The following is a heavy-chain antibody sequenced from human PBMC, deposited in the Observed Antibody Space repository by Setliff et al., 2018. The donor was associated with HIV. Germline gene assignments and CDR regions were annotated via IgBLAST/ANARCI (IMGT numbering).Heavy chain of an antibody. V-gene: IGHV4-39*07. J-gene: IGHJ6*03. CDR1: GGSINSTSYY. Sequence: SETLSLTCIVSGGSINSTSYYWGWIRQPPGQGLEWIGSIYYTGSTYSNPSLQSRVRISVDTSKNQFSLRLSSVTAADTAVYYCARDSANGKTANLNYLDVWGKGTTVTVSS. CDR2: IYYTGST. D-gene: IGHD2-8*01. CDR3: ARDSANGKTANLNYLDV.